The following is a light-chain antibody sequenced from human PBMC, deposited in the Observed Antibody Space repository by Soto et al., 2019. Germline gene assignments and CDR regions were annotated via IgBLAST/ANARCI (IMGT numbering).Light chain of an antibody. V-gene: IGKV3-15*01. Sequence: DRVMTQSPDTPSASPGDRMHLSCRARQSVTPNLAWYLQKLVQAHRLLIYGKSSRAPGVPARFSGSGTGTDFTLPINSLQSEDVGVYYCQQYNNWPPSTFGQGTPLEIK. CDR2: GKS. CDR1: QSVTPN. CDR3: QQYNNWPPST. J-gene: IGKJ5*01.